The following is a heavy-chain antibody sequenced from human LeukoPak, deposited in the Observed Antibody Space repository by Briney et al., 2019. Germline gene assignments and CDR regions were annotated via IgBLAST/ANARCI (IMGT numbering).Heavy chain of an antibody. Sequence: ASVKVSCKASGYTFTSYGITWVRQAPGQGLEWMGWISGYNGNTNYAQKFQGRVTMTTDTSTSTAYMELRSLRSDDTSVYHCARATVAAAGAFDIWGQGTMVTVSS. J-gene: IGHJ3*02. CDR2: ISGYNGNT. D-gene: IGHD6-25*01. CDR1: GYTFTSYG. V-gene: IGHV1-18*01. CDR3: ARATVAAAGAFDI.